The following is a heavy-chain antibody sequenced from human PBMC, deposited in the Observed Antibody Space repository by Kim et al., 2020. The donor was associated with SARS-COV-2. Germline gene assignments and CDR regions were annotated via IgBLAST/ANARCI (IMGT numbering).Heavy chain of an antibody. CDR1: RSYE. CDR2: ISSRGMTK. CDR3: ARTGSGRGNYFDY. V-gene: IGHV3-48*03. Sequence: RSYEMNWGSQAPGKGLEWVSYISSRGMTKYYADSVKGRFTISRDNAKNSVYLQMNSLRAEDTAVYYCARTGSGRGNYFDYWGQGILVTVSS. D-gene: IGHD2-15*01. J-gene: IGHJ4*02.